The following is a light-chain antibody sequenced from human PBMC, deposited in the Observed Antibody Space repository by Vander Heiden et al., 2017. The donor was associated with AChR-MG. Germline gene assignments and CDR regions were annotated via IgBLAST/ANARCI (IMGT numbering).Light chain of an antibody. J-gene: IGLJ3*02. CDR1: TGAVTSGHL. CDR2: HTS. Sequence: QAVVTQEPSLAVSPGGTVTLTCGSSTGAVTSGHLPSWFQQKPGQAPRTLIQHTSDKDSWTPARFSGSLLGDKAALTLSGAQPEDEADYYCKLSYSGAWVFGGGTKLTV. V-gene: IGLV7-46*01. CDR3: KLSYSGAWV.